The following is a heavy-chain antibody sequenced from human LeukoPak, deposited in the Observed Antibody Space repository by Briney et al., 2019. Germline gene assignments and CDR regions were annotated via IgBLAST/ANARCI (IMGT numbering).Heavy chain of an antibody. CDR1: GGTFSSYA. D-gene: IGHD6-19*01. J-gene: IGHJ6*02. V-gene: IGHV1-69*01. CDR3: ARAPTAVAPGSYYYYGMDV. Sequence: SVKVSCKASGGTFSSYAISWVRQAPGQGLEWMGGIIPIFGTANYAQKFQGRVTITADESTSTAYMELSSLRSEDTAVYYCARAPTAVAPGSYYYYGMDVWGQGTTVTVSS. CDR2: IIPIFGTA.